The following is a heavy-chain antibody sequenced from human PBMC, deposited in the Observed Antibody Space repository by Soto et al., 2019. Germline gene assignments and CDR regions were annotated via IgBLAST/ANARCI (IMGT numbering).Heavy chain of an antibody. CDR3: AKDREDTAIVLGS. D-gene: IGHD5-18*01. Sequence: QVQLVESGGGVVQPGRSLRLSCAASGFRFSLHGMHWVRQAPGKGLEWMVVISNDGNTKYYADSVKGRFTISRDNSKNTLYLQMNSLRSEYTAVYYCAKDREDTAIVLGSWGQGTLFTGSS. CDR2: ISNDGNTK. J-gene: IGHJ4*02. CDR1: GFRFSLHG. V-gene: IGHV3-30*18.